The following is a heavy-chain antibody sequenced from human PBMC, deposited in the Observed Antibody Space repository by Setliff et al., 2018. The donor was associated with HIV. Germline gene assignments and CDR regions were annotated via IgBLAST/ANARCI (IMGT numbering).Heavy chain of an antibody. J-gene: IGHJ5*02. CDR1: GGSFSGYF. V-gene: IGHV4-34*01. CDR2: FRHSGNT. CDR3: ARGGRSTVTQWAWFDP. D-gene: IGHD4-17*01. Sequence: LSLTCAVYGGSFSGYFWSWIRQSPGKGLEWIGEFRHSGNTNINPSLKSRVTISGDTTKNQISLKLTSVTAADTAVYYCARGGRSTVTQWAWFDPWGQRTLVTVSS.